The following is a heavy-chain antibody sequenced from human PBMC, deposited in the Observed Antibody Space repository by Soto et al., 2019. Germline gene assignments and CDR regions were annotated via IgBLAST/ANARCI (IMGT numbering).Heavy chain of an antibody. CDR3: AREGDIVVVPAINWFDP. Sequence: GGSLRLSCAASGFTFSSYWMHWVRQAPGKGLVRVSRINSDGSSTSYADSVKGRFTISRDNAKNTLYLQMNSLRAEDTAVYYCAREGDIVVVPAINWFDPWGQGTLVTVSS. CDR1: GFTFSSYW. D-gene: IGHD2-2*01. CDR2: INSDGSST. V-gene: IGHV3-74*01. J-gene: IGHJ5*02.